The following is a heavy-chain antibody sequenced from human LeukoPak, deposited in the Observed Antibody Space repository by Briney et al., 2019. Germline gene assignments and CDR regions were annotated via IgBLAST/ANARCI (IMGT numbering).Heavy chain of an antibody. D-gene: IGHD2-21*02. CDR1: GFTFSSYA. J-gene: IGHJ4*02. V-gene: IGHV3-23*01. CDR2: ISGSGGST. Sequence: GGSLRLSCAASGFTFSSYAMSWVRQAPGKGLEWVSAISGSGGSTYYADSVKGRFTISRDNSKNTLYLQMNSLRAEDTAVYYCAKAFLVVRHIVVVTAMDYDYWGQGTLVTVSS. CDR3: AKAFLVVRHIVVVTAMDYDY.